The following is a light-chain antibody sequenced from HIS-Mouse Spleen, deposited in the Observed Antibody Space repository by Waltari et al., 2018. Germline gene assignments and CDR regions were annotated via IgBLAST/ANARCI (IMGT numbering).Light chain of an antibody. Sequence: QSALTQPASVSGSPGQSITISCTGTSSDVGSYNLVSWYQQHPGKAPKLMIYEGSKRPSGVSKRFSGSKSSNTASLTISGLQAEEEADYYCCSYAGSSTFGVFGGGTKLTVL. V-gene: IGLV2-23*03. CDR3: CSYAGSSTFGV. CDR1: SSDVGSYNL. J-gene: IGLJ3*02. CDR2: EGS.